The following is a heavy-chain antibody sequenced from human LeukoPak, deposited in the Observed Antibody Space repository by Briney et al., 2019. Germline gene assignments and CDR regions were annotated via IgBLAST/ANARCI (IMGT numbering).Heavy chain of an antibody. Sequence: SETLSLTCTVSGGSISSYYWSWIRQPAGKGLEWIGRIYTSGSTNYNPSLKSRVTMSVDTSKNQFSLKLSSVTAADTAVYYCARARLYYYDSSGYPQNWLDPWGQGTLVTVSS. CDR3: ARARLYYYDSSGYPQNWLDP. CDR1: GGSISSYY. J-gene: IGHJ5*02. V-gene: IGHV4-4*07. CDR2: IYTSGST. D-gene: IGHD3-22*01.